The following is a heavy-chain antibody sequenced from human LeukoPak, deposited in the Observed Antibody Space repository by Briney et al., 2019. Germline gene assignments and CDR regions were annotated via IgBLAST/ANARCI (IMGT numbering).Heavy chain of an antibody. CDR3: AKGGNFGDKTMDV. CDR2: ISGSGGST. CDR1: GFTFSSYA. D-gene: IGHD3-10*01. J-gene: IGHJ6*03. Sequence: GGPLRLSCAASGFTFSSYAMSWVRQAPGKGLEWVSGISGSGGSTYYADSVKGRFTISRDNSKNTLYLQMNSLRADDTALYYCAKGGNFGDKTMDVWGKGTTVTISS. V-gene: IGHV3-23*01.